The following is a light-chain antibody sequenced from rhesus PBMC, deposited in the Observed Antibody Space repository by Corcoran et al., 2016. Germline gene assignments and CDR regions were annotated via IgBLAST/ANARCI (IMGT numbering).Light chain of an antibody. Sequence: DVVMTQSPLSLPITPGQPASISCRSSQSLVHSNRNTYLSWYQLKPGQPPRLLIYKVSNRDSGVPDRFSGSGAGTDFTRKIDRREAEDVGGCYGGQGTHWPLTFGGGTKMEIK. CDR2: KVS. J-gene: IGKJ4*01. CDR3: GQGTHWPLT. V-gene: IGKV2-64*01. CDR1: QSLVHSNRNTY.